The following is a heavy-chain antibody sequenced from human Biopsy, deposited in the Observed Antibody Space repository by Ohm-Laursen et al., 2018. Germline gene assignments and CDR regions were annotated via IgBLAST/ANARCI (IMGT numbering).Heavy chain of an antibody. D-gene: IGHD2-15*01. CDR2: ISPILRTT. CDR3: AREAIGYQLPCDD. CDR1: GYAVTEFS. Sequence: SVKVSCKVSGYAVTEFSMHWVRQAPGKGLEWMGRISPILRTTTYAPKFQGRVTFTADKSSSTAFLELSSLTSEDTAMFYCAREAIGYQLPCDDWGQGTLVTVSS. J-gene: IGHJ4*02. V-gene: IGHV1-69*08.